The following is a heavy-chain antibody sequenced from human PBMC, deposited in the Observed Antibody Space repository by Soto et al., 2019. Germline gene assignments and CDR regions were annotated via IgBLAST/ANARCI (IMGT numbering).Heavy chain of an antibody. CDR2: IYYSGST. CDR3: ARHHDS. J-gene: IGHJ4*02. V-gene: IGHV4-59*08. CDR1: CGSISSYY. Sequence: QVQLRESGPGLVKPSETLSLTCTVSCGSISSYYWSWIRQPPGKGLEWIGYIYYSGSTNYNPSLKSRVTISVDTSKNQFSLKLSSVTAADTAVYYCARHHDSWGQGTLVTVSS.